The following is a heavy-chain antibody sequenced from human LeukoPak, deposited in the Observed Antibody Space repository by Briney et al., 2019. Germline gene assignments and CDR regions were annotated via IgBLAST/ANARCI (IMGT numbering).Heavy chain of an antibody. CDR3: ASEDCSSTSCYGTRLYYFDY. Sequence: PSETLSLTCTVSGGSISSSSYYWGWIRQPPGTGLEWIGSIYYSGSTYYNPSLKSRVTISVDTSKNQFSLKLSSVTAADTAVYYCASEDCSSTSCYGTRLYYFDYWGQGTLVTVSS. D-gene: IGHD2-2*01. CDR2: IYYSGST. CDR1: GGSISSSSYY. J-gene: IGHJ4*02. V-gene: IGHV4-39*01.